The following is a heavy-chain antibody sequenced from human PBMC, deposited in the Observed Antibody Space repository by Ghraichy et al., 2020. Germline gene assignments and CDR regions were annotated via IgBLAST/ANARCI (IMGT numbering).Heavy chain of an antibody. CDR2: IYYSGST. CDR1: GGSISSGGYY. D-gene: IGHD2-8*02. V-gene: IGHV4-31*03. J-gene: IGHJ4*02. Sequence: SETLSLTCTVSGGSISSGGYYWSWIRQHPGKGLEWIGYIYYSGSTYYKPSLKSRVTISVDTSKNQFSLKLSSVTAADTAVYYCARVRGGVGFDYWGQGTLVTVSS. CDR3: ARVRGGVGFDY.